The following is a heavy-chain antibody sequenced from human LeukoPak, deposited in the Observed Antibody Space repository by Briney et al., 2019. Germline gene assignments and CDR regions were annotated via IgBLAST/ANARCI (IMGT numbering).Heavy chain of an antibody. CDR1: GGSISSGTYY. Sequence: SETLSLTCAVSGGSISSGTYYWSWIRQPAGKGLEWIGSIYYSGSTYYNPSLKSRVTISVDTSKNQFSLKLSSVTAADTAVYYCARVYDSSGYYYAFDIWGQGTMVTVSS. D-gene: IGHD3-22*01. CDR3: ARVYDSSGYYYAFDI. CDR2: IYYSGST. V-gene: IGHV4-39*07. J-gene: IGHJ3*02.